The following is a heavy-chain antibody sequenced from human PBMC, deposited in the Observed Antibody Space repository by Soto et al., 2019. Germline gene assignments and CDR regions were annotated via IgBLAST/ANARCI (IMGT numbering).Heavy chain of an antibody. CDR2: IYYSGST. Sequence: SETLSLTCTVSGGSVSSGSYYWSWIRQPPGKGLEWIGYIYYSGSTNYNPSLKSRVTISVDTSKNQFSLKLSSVTAADTAVYYWGRARGGGITMVPRAFGIWGQGTMVTVSS. J-gene: IGHJ3*02. CDR3: GRARGGGITMVPRAFGI. CDR1: GGSVSSGSYY. D-gene: IGHD3-10*01. V-gene: IGHV4-61*01.